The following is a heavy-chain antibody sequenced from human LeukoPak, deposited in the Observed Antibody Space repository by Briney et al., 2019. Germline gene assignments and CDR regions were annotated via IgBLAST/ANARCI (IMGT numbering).Heavy chain of an antibody. Sequence: SQTLTLTCTVSGGPISSGGYYWSWIRQHPGKGLEWIGYIYYSGSTYYNPSLKSRVTISVDTSKNQFSLKLSSVTAADTAVYYCARAEAVNTISYFDYWGQGTLVTVSS. V-gene: IGHV4-31*03. CDR2: IYYSGST. J-gene: IGHJ4*02. CDR1: GGPISSGGYY. CDR3: ARAEAVNTISYFDY. D-gene: IGHD3-10*01.